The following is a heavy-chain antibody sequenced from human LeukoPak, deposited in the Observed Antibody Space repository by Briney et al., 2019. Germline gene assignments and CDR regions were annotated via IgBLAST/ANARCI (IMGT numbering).Heavy chain of an antibody. CDR3: ARHGYYDSSGYLSKAHFNFDY. CDR1: GFTFSSYS. D-gene: IGHD3-22*01. V-gene: IGHV3-21*04. Sequence: GGSLRLSCAASGFTFSSYSMNWVRQAPGKGLEWVSSISSSSSYIYYADSVKGRFTISRDNAKNSLYLQMNSLRAEDTAVYYCARHGYYDSSGYLSKAHFNFDYWGQGTLVTVSS. J-gene: IGHJ4*02. CDR2: ISSSSSYI.